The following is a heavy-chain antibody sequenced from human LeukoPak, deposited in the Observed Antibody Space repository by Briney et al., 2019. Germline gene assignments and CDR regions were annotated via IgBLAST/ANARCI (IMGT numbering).Heavy chain of an antibody. CDR3: ARLSTVTTLHAFDI. J-gene: IGHJ3*02. CDR1: GGSISSSSCY. D-gene: IGHD4-17*01. V-gene: IGHV4-39*01. CDR2: IYYSGST. Sequence: PSETLSLTCTVSGGSISSSSCYWGWIRQPPGKGLEWIGSIYYSGSTYYNPSLKSRATISVDTSKNQFSLKLSSVTAADTAVYYCARLSTVTTLHAFDIWGQGTMVTVSS.